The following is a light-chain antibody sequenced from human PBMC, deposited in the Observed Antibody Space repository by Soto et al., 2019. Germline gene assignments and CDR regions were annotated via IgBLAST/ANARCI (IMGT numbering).Light chain of an antibody. V-gene: IGLV2-14*01. J-gene: IGLJ1*01. CDR1: SSEVCGYNY. CDR3: SSYTTSNTRQIV. CDR2: DVS. Sequence: QSALTQPASLSGAPGQSITLSCTGTSSEVCGYNYVSWYQQHPGKAPKFMIYDVSNRPSGVSNRFSGSKSGNTASLTISGLQAEDEADYYCSSYTTSNTRQIVFGTGTKVTVL.